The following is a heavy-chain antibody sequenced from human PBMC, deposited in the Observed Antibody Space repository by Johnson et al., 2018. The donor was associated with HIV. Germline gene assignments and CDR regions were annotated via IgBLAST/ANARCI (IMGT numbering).Heavy chain of an antibody. D-gene: IGHD3-22*01. V-gene: IGHV3-13*01. Sequence: VESGGGVVQPGRSLRLSCAASGFTFSSYDMHWVRQATGKGLEWVSAIGTAGDTYYPGSVQGRFTISRENAKNSLYLQMNSLRAGDTAVYYCARGRDSSGFNDAFDIWGQGTMVTVSS. CDR2: IGTAGDT. J-gene: IGHJ3*02. CDR1: GFTFSSYD. CDR3: ARGRDSSGFNDAFDI.